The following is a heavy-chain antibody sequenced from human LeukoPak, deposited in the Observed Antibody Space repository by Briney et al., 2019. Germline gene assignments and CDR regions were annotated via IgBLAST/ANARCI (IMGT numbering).Heavy chain of an antibody. CDR1: GGSFSGYY. CDR2: INHSGST. CDR3: ARQSGNYYDSSGYPYFDY. Sequence: PSETLSLTCAVYGGSFSGYYWSWIRQPPGKGLEWIGEINHSGSTNYNPSLKSRVTISVDTSKNQFSLKLSSVTAADTAVYYCARQSGNYYDSSGYPYFDYWGQGTLVTVSS. D-gene: IGHD3-22*01. V-gene: IGHV4-34*01. J-gene: IGHJ4*02.